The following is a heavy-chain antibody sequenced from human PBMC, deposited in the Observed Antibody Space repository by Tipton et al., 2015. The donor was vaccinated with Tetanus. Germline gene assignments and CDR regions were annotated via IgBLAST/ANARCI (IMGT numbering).Heavy chain of an antibody. Sequence: TLSLTCSVSGASINAGGYLLTWVRQRPGEGLEWIGNIYYTALTSYTPSLSSRVTISVDSSKNHFSLKITSVTAADTALYFCARGLPREPFYLDYWGQGKQVTVSS. CDR1: GASINAGGYL. V-gene: IGHV4-31*03. D-gene: IGHD1-26*01. J-gene: IGHJ4*02. CDR3: ARGLPREPFYLDY. CDR2: IYYTALT.